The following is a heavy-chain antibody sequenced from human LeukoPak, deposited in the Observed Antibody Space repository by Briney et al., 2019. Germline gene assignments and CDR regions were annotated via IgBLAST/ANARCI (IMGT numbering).Heavy chain of an antibody. J-gene: IGHJ5*02. CDR2: ISGSSDNT. V-gene: IGHV3-23*01. CDR1: GFTFSSYA. CDR3: AKSPLRAAAGEWIDP. Sequence: GGALRLSCAASGFTFSSYAMSWVRQAPGKGLEWVSAISGSSDNTYYADSVKGRFTISRDNSKNMLYLQMNSLRVEDTAVYYCAKSPLRAAAGEWIDPWGQGTLVTVSS. D-gene: IGHD6-13*01.